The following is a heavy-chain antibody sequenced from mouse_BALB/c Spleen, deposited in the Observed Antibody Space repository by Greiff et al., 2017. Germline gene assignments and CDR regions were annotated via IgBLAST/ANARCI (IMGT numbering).Heavy chain of an antibody. J-gene: IGHJ2*01. V-gene: IGHV14-3*02. CDR3: VGGDYYGSSFDY. CDR2: IDPANGNT. D-gene: IGHD1-1*01. CDR1: GFNIKDTY. Sequence: EVQVVESGAELVKPGASVKLSCTASGFNIKDTYMHWVKQRPEQGLEWIGRIDPANGNTKYDPKSQGKATITADTSSNTAYLQLSSLTSEDTAVYYCVGGDYYGSSFDYWGQGTTLTVSS.